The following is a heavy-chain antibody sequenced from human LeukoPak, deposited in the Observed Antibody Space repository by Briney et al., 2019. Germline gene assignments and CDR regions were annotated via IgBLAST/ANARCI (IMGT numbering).Heavy chain of an antibody. Sequence: SETLSLTCTVSGGSISSGGYYWSWIRQPPGKGLEWIGYIYHSGSAYYNPSLKSRVTISVDRSKNQFSLKLSSVTAADTAVYYCARVESSHDYGASDAFDIWGQGTMVTVSS. CDR1: GGSISSGGYY. J-gene: IGHJ3*02. CDR2: IYHSGSA. V-gene: IGHV4-30-2*01. CDR3: ARVESSHDYGASDAFDI. D-gene: IGHD4-17*01.